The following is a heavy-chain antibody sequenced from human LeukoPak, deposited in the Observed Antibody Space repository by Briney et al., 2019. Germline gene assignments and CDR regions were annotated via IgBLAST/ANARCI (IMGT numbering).Heavy chain of an antibody. D-gene: IGHD3-10*01. J-gene: IGHJ5*02. CDR2: IYYSGST. Sequence: PSQTLSLTCTVSGGSISSGGYYWSWIRQHPGKGLEWIGYIYYSGSTYYNPSLKSRVTISVDMSKNQFSLKLSSVTAADTAVYYCASHGSGPYNWFAPWGQGTLVTVSS. V-gene: IGHV4-31*03. CDR3: ASHGSGPYNWFAP. CDR1: GGSISSGGYY.